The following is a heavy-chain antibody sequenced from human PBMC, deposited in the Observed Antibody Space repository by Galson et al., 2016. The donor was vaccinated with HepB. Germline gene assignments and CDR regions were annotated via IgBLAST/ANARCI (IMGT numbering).Heavy chain of an antibody. J-gene: IGHJ4*02. CDR3: AKGVWHHDTSGYHFY. CDR2: ISSDGGNE. CDR1: GFTFSSHS. Sequence: SLRLSCAASGFTFSSHSMHWVRQAPGKGLEWVAVISSDGGNEYYADSVKGRFTISRDNSKNTLYLQMNSLGVEDTAVYYCAKGVWHHDTSGYHFYWGQGTLVTVSS. V-gene: IGHV3-30-3*01. D-gene: IGHD3-22*01.